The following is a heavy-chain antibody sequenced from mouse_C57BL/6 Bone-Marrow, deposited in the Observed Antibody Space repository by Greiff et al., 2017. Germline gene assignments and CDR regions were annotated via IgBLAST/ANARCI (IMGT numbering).Heavy chain of an antibody. V-gene: IGHV3-1*01. Sequence: EVQLQESGPGMVKPSQSLSLTCTVTGYSITSGYDWHWIRHFPGNKLEWMGYISYSGSTNYNPSLKSRISITHDTSKNHFFLKLNSVTTEGTATYYCARGGDHYYGSSLYFDYWGQGTTLTVSS. CDR2: ISYSGST. D-gene: IGHD1-1*01. CDR3: ARGGDHYYGSSLYFDY. J-gene: IGHJ2*01. CDR1: GYSITSGYD.